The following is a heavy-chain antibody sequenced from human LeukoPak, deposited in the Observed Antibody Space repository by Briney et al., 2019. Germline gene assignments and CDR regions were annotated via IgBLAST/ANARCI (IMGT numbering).Heavy chain of an antibody. CDR1: GFTFSDYY. Sequence: GGSLRLSCAASGFTFSDYYMSWIRQAPGKGLEWVSYISSSGSTIYYADSVKGRFTISRDNAKNSLYLQMNSLRAEDTAVYYCAKPRAVGVSAFFDYWGQGTLVTVSS. J-gene: IGHJ4*02. CDR3: AKPRAVGVSAFFDY. CDR2: ISSSGSTI. V-gene: IGHV3-11*01. D-gene: IGHD6-25*01.